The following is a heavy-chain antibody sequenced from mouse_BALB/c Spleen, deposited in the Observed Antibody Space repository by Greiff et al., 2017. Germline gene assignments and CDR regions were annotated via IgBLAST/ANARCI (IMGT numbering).Heavy chain of an antibody. CDR1: GYTFSSYW. Sequence: VQLQESGAELMKPGASVKISCKATGYTFSSYWIEWVKQRPGHGLEWIGEILPGSGSTNYNEKFKGKATFTADTSSNTAYMQLSSLTSEDSAVYYCARAYYRYDQWFAYWGQGTLVTVSA. V-gene: IGHV1-9*01. D-gene: IGHD2-14*01. J-gene: IGHJ3*01. CDR3: ARAYYRYDQWFAY. CDR2: ILPGSGST.